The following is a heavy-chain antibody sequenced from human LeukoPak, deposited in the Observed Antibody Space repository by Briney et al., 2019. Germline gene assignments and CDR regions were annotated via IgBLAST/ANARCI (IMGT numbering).Heavy chain of an antibody. J-gene: IGHJ4*02. CDR2: IYTSGST. Sequence: PSQTLSLTCTVSGGSISSGSYYWSWIRQPAGKGLEWIGRIYTSGSTNYNPSLKSRVTISVDTSKNQFSLKLSSVTAADTAVYYCARVWPSGDYVNWGQGTLVTVSS. CDR3: ARVWPSGDYVN. V-gene: IGHV4-61*02. CDR1: GGSISSGSYY. D-gene: IGHD4-17*01.